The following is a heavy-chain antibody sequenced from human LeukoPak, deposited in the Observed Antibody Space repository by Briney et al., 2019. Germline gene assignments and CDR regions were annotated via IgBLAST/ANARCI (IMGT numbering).Heavy chain of an antibody. CDR1: GYTFTSYD. CDR3: ARGYSSSWYEGHNWFDP. CDR2: MNPNSGNT. V-gene: IGHV1-8*03. Sequence: ASVRVSCKASGYTFTSYDINWVRQATGQGLEWMGWMNPNSGNTGYAQKFQGRVTTTRNTSISTAYMELSSLRSEDTAVYYCARGYSSSWYEGHNWFDPWGQGTLVTVSS. D-gene: IGHD6-13*01. J-gene: IGHJ5*02.